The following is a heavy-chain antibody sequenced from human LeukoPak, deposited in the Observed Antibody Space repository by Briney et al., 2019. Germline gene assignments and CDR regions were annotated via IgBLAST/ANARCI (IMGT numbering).Heavy chain of an antibody. D-gene: IGHD2/OR15-2a*01. Sequence: GGSRRLSCAVSGFTFSNYAMSWVRQAPGKELEWVSAISGSGGRTHYADSVKGRFTISRDNSKNTLYLQMNSLRAEDTAVYYCAKGNMASKFDYWGQGTLVTVSS. CDR2: ISGSGGRT. CDR1: GFTFSNYA. J-gene: IGHJ4*02. CDR3: AKGNMASKFDY. V-gene: IGHV3-23*01.